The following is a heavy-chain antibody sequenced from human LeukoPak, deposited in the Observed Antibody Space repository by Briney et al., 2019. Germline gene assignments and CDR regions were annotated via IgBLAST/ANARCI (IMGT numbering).Heavy chain of an antibody. CDR3: AKDGVVVVVAATLSYYYYMDV. V-gene: IGHV3-23*01. CDR2: ISGSGGST. D-gene: IGHD2-15*01. CDR1: GFTFSSYW. Sequence: PGGSLRLSCAASGFTFSSYWMSWVRQAPGKGLEWVSAISGSGGSTYYADSVKGRFTISRDNSKNTLYLQMNSLRAEDTAVYYCAKDGVVVVVAATLSYYYYMDVWGKGTTVTISS. J-gene: IGHJ6*03.